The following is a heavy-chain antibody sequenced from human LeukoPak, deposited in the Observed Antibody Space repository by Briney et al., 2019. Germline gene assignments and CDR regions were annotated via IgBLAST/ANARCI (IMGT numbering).Heavy chain of an antibody. V-gene: IGHV3-30*02. CDR3: AKDSPIVVIGPYYFDY. CDR2: MRYDGSNK. Sequence: GGSLRLSCAASGFTFSSYGMHWVRQAPGKGLEWVAFMRYDGSNKYYADSVKGRFTISRDNSKNTLYLQMNSLRAEDTAVYYCAKDSPIVVIGPYYFDYWGQGTLVTVSS. CDR1: GFTFSSYG. J-gene: IGHJ4*02. D-gene: IGHD3-22*01.